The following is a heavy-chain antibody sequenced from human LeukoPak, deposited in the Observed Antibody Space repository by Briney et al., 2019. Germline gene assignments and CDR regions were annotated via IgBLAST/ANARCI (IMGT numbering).Heavy chain of an antibody. Sequence: GASVKVSCKTSGYTFTNYDINWVRQATGQGLEWMGWMNPKSGNTGSAQRFQGRVTMTRDTSISTAYMELSSLRSEDTAVYYCARDQARPRYYFDYWGQGTLVTVSS. CDR1: GYTFTNYD. CDR2: MNPKSGNT. CDR3: ARDQARPRYYFDY. J-gene: IGHJ4*02. D-gene: IGHD6-6*01. V-gene: IGHV1-8*01.